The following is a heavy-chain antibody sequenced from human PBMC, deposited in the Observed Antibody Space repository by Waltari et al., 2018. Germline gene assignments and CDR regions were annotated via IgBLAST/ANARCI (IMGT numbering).Heavy chain of an antibody. D-gene: IGHD6-19*01. J-gene: IGHJ4*02. CDR1: GGSISSSSYY. CDR3: ASEYSSGWTLSY. Sequence: QLQLQESGPGLVKPSETLSLTCTVSGGSISSSSYYWGWIRQPPGKGLEWIGSIYYSGSTYSNPSLKIRVTISVDTSKNQFSLKLSSVTAADTAVYYCASEYSSGWTLSYWGQGTLVTVSS. V-gene: IGHV4-39*07. CDR2: IYYSGST.